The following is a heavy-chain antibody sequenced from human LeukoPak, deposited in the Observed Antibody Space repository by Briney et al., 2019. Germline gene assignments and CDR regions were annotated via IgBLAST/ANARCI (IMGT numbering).Heavy chain of an antibody. CDR2: ISGSGDNT. CDR1: GFTFSGFA. J-gene: IGHJ6*01. V-gene: IGHV3-23*01. D-gene: IGHD2/OR15-2a*01. Sequence: GGSLRLSCAASGFTFSGFAMSWVRRTPGKGLEWVSGISGSGDNTLYAASVKGRFTISRDNTKNTLYLEMNSLRAEDTAIYYCAKMKGHPLQKYYMDVWGQGTTVTVSS. CDR3: AKMKGHPLQKYYMDV.